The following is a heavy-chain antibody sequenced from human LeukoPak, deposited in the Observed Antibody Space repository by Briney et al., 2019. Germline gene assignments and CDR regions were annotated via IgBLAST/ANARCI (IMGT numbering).Heavy chain of an antibody. Sequence: GGSLTLPCAASGFTFSRSWMHWVRQAPGKGLVWVSHINSDGSFTPYTDSVEARFTTSRDNAKNTLYPHMNSLRAHHTAVFYCAIDPNYDSSGYPCDYWGERTLVTVSP. CDR3: AIDPNYDSSGYPCDY. V-gene: IGHV3-74*01. CDR1: GFTFSRSW. CDR2: INSDGSFT. D-gene: IGHD3-22*01. J-gene: IGHJ4*02.